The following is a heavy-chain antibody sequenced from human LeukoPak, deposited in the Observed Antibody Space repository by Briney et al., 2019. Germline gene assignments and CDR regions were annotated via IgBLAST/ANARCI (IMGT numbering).Heavy chain of an antibody. D-gene: IGHD3-10*01. J-gene: IGHJ4*02. CDR1: GFTFSDYG. CDR2: ISFDGSYK. CDR3: AKDVLVRGVINGLDY. V-gene: IGHV3-30*18. Sequence: PGGSLRLSCAASGFTFSDYGLHWVRQAPGKGLEWVAVISFDGSYKHYADSVKGRFTISRDNSKNTLYMQMNSLRAEDTAVYYCAKDVLVRGVINGLDYWGQGTLVTVSS.